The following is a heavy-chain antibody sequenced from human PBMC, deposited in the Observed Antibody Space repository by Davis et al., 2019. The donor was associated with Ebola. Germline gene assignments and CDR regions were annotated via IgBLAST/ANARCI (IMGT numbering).Heavy chain of an antibody. CDR1: GGSMRSSY. CDR2: FYHSGST. V-gene: IGHV4-4*09. J-gene: IGHJ4*02. Sequence: MPSETLSLTCTVSGGSMRSSYWSWIRQPPGKGLEWNGYFYHSGSTYYNPSLKSRVTISVDRSKNQFSLKLSSVTAADTAVYYCARYSSSWTTLDDWGQGTLVTVSS. CDR3: ARYSSSWTTLDD. D-gene: IGHD6-13*01.